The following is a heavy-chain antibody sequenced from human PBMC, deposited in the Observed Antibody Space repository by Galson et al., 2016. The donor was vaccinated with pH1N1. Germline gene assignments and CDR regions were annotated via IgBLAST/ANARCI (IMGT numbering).Heavy chain of an antibody. CDR2: IDWDDDK. J-gene: IGHJ4*02. V-gene: IGHV2-70*01. CDR1: GFSLSTSGMC. Sequence: PALVKPTQTLTLTCSFSGFSLSTSGMCVSWIRQPPGKALEWLALIDWDDDKYYSTSLKTRLTISKDTSKNQVVLTMTNMDPVDTATYYCARFLHGDYSGYFDYWGQGTLVTVSS. CDR3: ARFLHGDYSGYFDY. D-gene: IGHD4-17*01.